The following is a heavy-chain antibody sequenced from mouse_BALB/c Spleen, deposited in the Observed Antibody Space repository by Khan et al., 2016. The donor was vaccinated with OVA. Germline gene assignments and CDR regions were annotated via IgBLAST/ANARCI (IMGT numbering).Heavy chain of an antibody. V-gene: IGHV1S81*02. CDR1: GYTLTSYW. CDR3: ARLQINFDY. CDR2: INPSNGRT. Sequence: QVQLQQPGAELVNPGASVNLSCKASGYTLTSYWMHWVKQRPGQGLEWIGEINPSNGRTNYNEKFKSKATLTVDNSSSTAYMQLSSPTAEDSAVDYCARLQINFDYWGQGTTLTVSS. J-gene: IGHJ2*01.